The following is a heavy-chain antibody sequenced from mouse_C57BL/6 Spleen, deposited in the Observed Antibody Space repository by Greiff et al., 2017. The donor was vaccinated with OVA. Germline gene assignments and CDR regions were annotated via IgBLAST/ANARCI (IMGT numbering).Heavy chain of an antibody. J-gene: IGHJ3*01. CDR3: ASRYDYYGFAY. Sequence: QVQLKESGAELVKPGASVKISCKASGYAFSSYWMNWVKQRPGKGLEWIGQIYPGDGDTNYNGKFKGKATLTADKSSSTAYMQLSSLTSEDAAVYFCASRYDYYGFAYWGQGTLVTVSA. CDR2: IYPGDGDT. D-gene: IGHD1-1*01. CDR1: GYAFSSYW. V-gene: IGHV1-80*01.